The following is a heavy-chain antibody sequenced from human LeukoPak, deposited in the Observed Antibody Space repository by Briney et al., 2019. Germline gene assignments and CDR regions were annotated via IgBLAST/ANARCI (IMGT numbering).Heavy chain of an antibody. CDR2: IKQDGSEK. V-gene: IGHV3-7*05. Sequence: GGSLRLSCAASGFTFSSYWMSCVRQAPGKGLEWVANIKQDGSEKYYVDSVKGRFTISRDNAKNSLYLQMNSLRADDTAVYYCASDGGPFESWGQGTLVTVSS. D-gene: IGHD3-16*01. J-gene: IGHJ4*02. CDR3: ASDGGPFES. CDR1: GFTFSSYW.